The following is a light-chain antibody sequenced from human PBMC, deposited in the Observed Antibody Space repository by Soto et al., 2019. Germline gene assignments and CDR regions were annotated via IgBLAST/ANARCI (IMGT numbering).Light chain of an antibody. J-gene: IGKJ1*01. CDR3: HQYTDWRP. Sequence: EIVLTQSPGTLSLSPGERATLSCRASQSISSSYLAWYQQKPGQAPRLLVYGVSSRASDVPDRFSGSGSGTAFTLPISSLEPEDSAVYTCHQYTDWRPFCQGTKVDIK. V-gene: IGKV3-20*01. CDR1: QSISSSY. CDR2: GVS.